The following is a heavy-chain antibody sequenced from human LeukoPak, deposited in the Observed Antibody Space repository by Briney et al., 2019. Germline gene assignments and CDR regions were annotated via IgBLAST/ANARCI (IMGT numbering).Heavy chain of an antibody. V-gene: IGHV1-18*01. Sequence: GASVNVSCKAFGYTFDTSSISWVRQAPGQRLEWMGWISPNNGNTHYAQGVQGRVTMTTDTSRSTAYMEQRSLRSDDTAVYYCTRVRNSNTWWGAFDIWGQGTMITVSS. D-gene: IGHD2-8*02. J-gene: IGHJ3*02. CDR3: TRVRNSNTWWGAFDI. CDR2: ISPNNGNT. CDR1: GYTFDTSS.